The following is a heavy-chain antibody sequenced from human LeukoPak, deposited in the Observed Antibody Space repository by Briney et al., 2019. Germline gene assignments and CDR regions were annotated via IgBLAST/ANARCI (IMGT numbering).Heavy chain of an antibody. Sequence: GGSLRLSCAASGFTFSSYAMSWVRQAPGKGLEWVAFIRYDGSNKYYADSVKGRFTISRDNSKNTLYLQMNSLRAEDTAVYYCATPITGTTYYYYYMDVWGKGTTVTVSS. J-gene: IGHJ6*03. CDR1: GFTFSSYA. V-gene: IGHV3-30*02. CDR2: IRYDGSNK. D-gene: IGHD1-7*01. CDR3: ATPITGTTYYYYYMDV.